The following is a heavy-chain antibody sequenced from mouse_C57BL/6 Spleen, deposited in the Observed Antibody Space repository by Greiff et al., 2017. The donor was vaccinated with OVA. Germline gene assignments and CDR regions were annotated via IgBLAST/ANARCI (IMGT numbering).Heavy chain of an antibody. Sequence: LQQPGAELVRPGSLVKLSFKASGYTFTSHWMHLVKPRPIQGPEWIGNIYPSDSDTHYNQKFKDKATLTVDKSSSTAYMQLSSLTSEDSAVYYCAREDYSNYLDYWGQGTTLTVSS. CDR1: GYTFTSHW. CDR2: IYPSDSDT. CDR3: AREDYSNYLDY. V-gene: IGHV1-52*01. J-gene: IGHJ2*01. D-gene: IGHD2-5*01.